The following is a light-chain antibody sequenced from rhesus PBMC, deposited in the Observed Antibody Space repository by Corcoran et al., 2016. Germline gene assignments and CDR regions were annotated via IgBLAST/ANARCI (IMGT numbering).Light chain of an antibody. J-gene: IGKJ4*01. CDR2: TIS. CDR1: QNINRN. Sequence: DIQMTQSPSALSASVGDRVTISCRASQNINRNLAWYQQKPGKAPKLLIYTISSLHTGTPSRFSGRGSGTDFPLTISSLPPEDSAVYYCQQYYANPLTFGGGTKVELK. CDR3: QQYYANPLT. V-gene: IGKV1S12*01.